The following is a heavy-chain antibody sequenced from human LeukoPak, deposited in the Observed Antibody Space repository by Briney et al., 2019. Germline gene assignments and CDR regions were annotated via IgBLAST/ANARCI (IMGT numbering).Heavy chain of an antibody. J-gene: IGHJ5*02. V-gene: IGHV4-30-2*01. Sequence: SQTLSLTCTVSGGSISSGGYYWSWIRQPPGKGLEWIGYIYYSGSTNYNPSLKSRVTISVDRSKNQFSLKLSSVTAADTAVYYCARGLEEPYYYDSSGYQNWFDPWGQGTLVTVSS. CDR3: ARGLEEPYYYDSSGYQNWFDP. CDR1: GGSISSGGYY. D-gene: IGHD3-22*01. CDR2: IYYSGST.